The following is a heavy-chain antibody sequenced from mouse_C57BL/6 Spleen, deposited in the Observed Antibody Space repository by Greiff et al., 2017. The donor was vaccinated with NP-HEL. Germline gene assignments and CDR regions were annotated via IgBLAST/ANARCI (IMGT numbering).Heavy chain of an antibody. Sequence: DVQLVESGGGLVKPGGSLKLSCAASGFTFSDYGMHWVRQAPEKGLEWVAYISSGSSTIYYADTVKGRFTISRDNAKNTLFLQMTSLRSEDTAMYYWARSGTGAMDYWGQGTSVTVSS. CDR2: ISSGSSTI. D-gene: IGHD4-1*01. CDR1: GFTFSDYG. V-gene: IGHV5-17*01. CDR3: ARSGTGAMDY. J-gene: IGHJ4*01.